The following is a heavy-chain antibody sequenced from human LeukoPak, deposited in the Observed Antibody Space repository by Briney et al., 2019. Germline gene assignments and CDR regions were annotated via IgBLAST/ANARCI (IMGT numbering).Heavy chain of an antibody. CDR2: ISSSGSTI. Sequence: GSLRLSCAASGFTFSSHEMNWVRQAPGKGLEWVSYISSSGSTIYYADSVKGRFTISRDNAKNSLYLQMNSLRAEDTAVYYCARITRNYGGPMAAFFDYWGQGTLVTVSS. CDR3: ARITRNYGGPMAAFFDY. CDR1: GFTFSSHE. J-gene: IGHJ4*02. V-gene: IGHV3-48*03. D-gene: IGHD1-7*01.